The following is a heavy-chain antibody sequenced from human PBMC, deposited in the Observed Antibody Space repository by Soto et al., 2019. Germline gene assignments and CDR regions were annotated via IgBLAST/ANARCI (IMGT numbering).Heavy chain of an antibody. J-gene: IGHJ5*02. Sequence: PGGSLRLSCAASGFTFSDYYMSWIRQAPGKGLEWVSYISSSGSTIYYADSVKGRFTISRDNAKNSLYLQMNSLRAEDTAVYYCATVHLLGYCSSTSCLQGSWFDPWGQGTLVTVSS. D-gene: IGHD2-2*01. CDR3: ATVHLLGYCSSTSCLQGSWFDP. V-gene: IGHV3-11*01. CDR1: GFTFSDYY. CDR2: ISSSGSTI.